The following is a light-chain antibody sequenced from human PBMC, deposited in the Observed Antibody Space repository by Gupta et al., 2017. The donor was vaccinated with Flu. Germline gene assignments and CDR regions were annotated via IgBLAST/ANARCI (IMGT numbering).Light chain of an antibody. CDR2: QAS. J-gene: IGKJ1*01. Sequence: PATMAASVGDRSISTCGGGDSISNWVWWYQQQTQEAPQLLIFQASSLERGVQSWCSGSGGGKELTITISSLQHDDFATYYCQQKSSSSGTFGQGTKVEIK. CDR3: QQKSSSSGT. CDR1: DSISNW. V-gene: IGKV1-5*03.